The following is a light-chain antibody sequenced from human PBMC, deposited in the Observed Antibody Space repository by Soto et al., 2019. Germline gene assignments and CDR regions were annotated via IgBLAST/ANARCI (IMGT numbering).Light chain of an antibody. J-gene: IGLJ1*01. CDR3: GSYTTSSTRV. CDR1: SSDVGGYNY. Sequence: QSVLTLPASASRSPGQSLTLSCTGTSSDVGGYNYVSWYQQHPGKAPKLMIYEVSNRPSGVSNRFSGSKSGNTASLTISGLQAEDEADYYCGSYTTSSTRVFGTGTKVTVL. V-gene: IGLV2-14*01. CDR2: EVS.